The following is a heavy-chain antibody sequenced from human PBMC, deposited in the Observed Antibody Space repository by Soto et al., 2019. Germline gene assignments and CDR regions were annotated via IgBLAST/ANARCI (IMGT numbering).Heavy chain of an antibody. J-gene: IGHJ4*02. V-gene: IGHV3-30*18. CDR1: GFTFSNYG. D-gene: IGHD4-17*01. CDR2: ISYHGSDK. Sequence: QVQLVESGGGVVQPGRSLRLSCAASGFTFSNYGMHWVRQAPGKGLEWVAVISYHGSDKYYADSVKGRFTISRHNSKNTLYLQMDSMRAEDPAVYYCAKDHLTTTVTTVGYWGQGTLVTVSS. CDR3: AKDHLTTTVTTVGY.